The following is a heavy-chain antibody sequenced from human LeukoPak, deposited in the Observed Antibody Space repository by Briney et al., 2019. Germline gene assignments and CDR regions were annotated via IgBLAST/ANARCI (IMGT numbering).Heavy chain of an antibody. V-gene: IGHV4-34*01. CDR3: ALESYSSSSGRVDY. Sequence: PSETLSLTCAVYGGSFSGYYWSWIRQPPGKGLEWIGEINHSGSTNYNPSLKSRVTISVDTSKNQFSLKLSSVTAADTAVYYCALESYSSSSGRVDYWDQGTLVTVSS. J-gene: IGHJ4*02. CDR1: GGSFSGYY. D-gene: IGHD6-6*01. CDR2: INHSGST.